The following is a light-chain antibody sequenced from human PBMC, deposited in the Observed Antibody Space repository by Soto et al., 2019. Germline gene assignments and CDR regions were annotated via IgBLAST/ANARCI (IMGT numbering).Light chain of an antibody. CDR1: NIGSKS. V-gene: IGLV3-21*01. CDR2: YDS. Sequence: SYELTQPPSVSVAPGKTARITCGGNNIGSKSVHWYQQKPGQAPVLVIYYDSDRPSGIPERFSGSNSGNTATLTISRVEAGDEADYYCQVWAFYVVFGGGTKVTVL. CDR3: QVWAFYVV. J-gene: IGLJ2*01.